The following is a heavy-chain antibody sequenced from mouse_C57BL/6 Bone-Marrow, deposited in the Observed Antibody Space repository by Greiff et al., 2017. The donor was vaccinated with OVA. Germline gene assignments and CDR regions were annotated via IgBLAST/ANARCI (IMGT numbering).Heavy chain of an antibody. D-gene: IGHD1-1*01. V-gene: IGHV1-58*01. Sequence: VHVKQSGAELVRPGSSVKMSCKTSGYTFTSYGINWVKQRPGQGLEWIGYIYIGNGYTEYNEKFKGKATLTSDTSSSTAYMQLSSLTSEDSAIYFCARRDITTVVAPFDYWGQGTTLTVSS. CDR2: IYIGNGYT. CDR1: GYTFTSYG. J-gene: IGHJ2*01. CDR3: ARRDITTVVAPFDY.